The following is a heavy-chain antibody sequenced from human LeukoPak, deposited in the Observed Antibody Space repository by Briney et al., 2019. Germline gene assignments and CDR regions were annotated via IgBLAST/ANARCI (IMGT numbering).Heavy chain of an antibody. CDR1: GGTFSSYA. CDR2: IIPILGIA. D-gene: IGHD2-15*01. Sequence: SSVKVSCKASGGTFSSYAISWVRQAPGQGLEWMGRIIPILGIANYAQKFQGRVTITADKSTSTAYMELSSLRSEDTAVYYCARDGASIVVVAATLYNWFDPWGQGTLVTVSS. J-gene: IGHJ5*02. CDR3: ARDGASIVVVAATLYNWFDP. V-gene: IGHV1-69*04.